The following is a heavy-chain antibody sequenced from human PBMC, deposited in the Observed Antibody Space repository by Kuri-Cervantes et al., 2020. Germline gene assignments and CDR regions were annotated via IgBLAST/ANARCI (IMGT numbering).Heavy chain of an antibody. CDR3: ARVVVAATHWFDP. CDR1: GYTFTSYG. Sequence: ASVKVSCKASGYTFTSYGISWVRQAPGQGLEWMGWISAYNGNTNYAQKLQGRVTMTRNTSISTAYMELSSLRSEDTAVYYCARVVVAATHWFDPWGQGTLVTVSS. V-gene: IGHV1-18*01. CDR2: ISAYNGNT. J-gene: IGHJ5*02. D-gene: IGHD2-15*01.